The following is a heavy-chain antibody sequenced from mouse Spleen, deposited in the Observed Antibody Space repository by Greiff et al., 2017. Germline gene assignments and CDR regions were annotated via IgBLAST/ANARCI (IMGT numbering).Heavy chain of an antibody. V-gene: IGHV1-50*01. CDR1: GYTFTSYW. Sequence: VQLQQPGAELVKPGASVKLSCKASGYTFTSYWMQWVKQRPGQGLEWIGEIDPSDSYTNYNQKFKGKATFTVDTSSSTAYMQLSSLTSEDSAVYYCARRGYWYFEVWGTGTTVTVSS. CDR2: IDPSDSYT. J-gene: IGHJ1*03. CDR3: ARRGYWYFEV.